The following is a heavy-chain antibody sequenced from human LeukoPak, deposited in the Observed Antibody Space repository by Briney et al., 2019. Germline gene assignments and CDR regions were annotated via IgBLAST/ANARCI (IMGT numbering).Heavy chain of an antibody. CDR3: ARVPATVACFDY. D-gene: IGHD4-23*01. CDR2: IYYSGST. CDR1: GGSISSGDYY. V-gene: IGHV4-30-4*01. J-gene: IGHJ4*02. Sequence: SETQSLTCTVSGGSISSGDYYWSWIRQPPGKGLEWIGYIYYSGSTYYNPSLKSRVTISVDTSKNQFSLKLSSVTAADTAVYYCARVPATVACFDYWGQGTLVTVSS.